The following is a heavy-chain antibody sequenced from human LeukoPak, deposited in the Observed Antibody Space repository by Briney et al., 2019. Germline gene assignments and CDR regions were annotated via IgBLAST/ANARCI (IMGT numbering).Heavy chain of an antibody. Sequence: GGSLRLSCTASGFTFSNAWMSWVRQAPGKGLEWVAYIKKTGSETYYVDSVKGRFTITRDNARNSLFLQMNSLRAEDTAVYYCAREDGYCSGGNCYSYFDSWGQGTLVTVSS. CDR3: AREDGYCSGGNCYSYFDS. V-gene: IGHV3-7*01. CDR1: GFTFSNAW. D-gene: IGHD2-15*01. CDR2: IKKTGSET. J-gene: IGHJ4*02.